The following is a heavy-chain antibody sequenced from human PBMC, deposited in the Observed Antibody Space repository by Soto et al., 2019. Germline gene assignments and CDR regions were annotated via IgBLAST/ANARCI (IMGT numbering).Heavy chain of an antibody. V-gene: IGHV4-4*07. CDR2: IYGSGTT. CDR1: GGSLSSFY. D-gene: IGHD2-21*02. Sequence: SETLSLTCTVAGGSLSSFYWSWVRQPAGKGLEWIGRIYGSGTTNYNPSLKSRVTMSVDTPTDQFSLKLTSVTAADTAVYFCARGPFCGDDCYFDVWGQGTQVTVSS. J-gene: IGHJ4*02. CDR3: ARGPFCGDDCYFDV.